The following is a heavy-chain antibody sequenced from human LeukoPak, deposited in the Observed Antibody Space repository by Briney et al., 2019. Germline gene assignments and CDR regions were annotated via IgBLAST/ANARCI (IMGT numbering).Heavy chain of an antibody. D-gene: IGHD3-10*01. CDR2: INSDGSST. CDR1: GFTFSSYW. Sequence: GGSLRLSCAASGFTFSSYWMHWVRHAPGKGLVWVSRINSDGSSTSYADSVKGRFTISRDNAKNTLYLQVNSLRAEDTAVYYCVARLYGSGSYYHYYYYGMDVWGQGTTVTVSS. J-gene: IGHJ6*02. V-gene: IGHV3-74*01. CDR3: VARLYGSGSYYHYYYYGMDV.